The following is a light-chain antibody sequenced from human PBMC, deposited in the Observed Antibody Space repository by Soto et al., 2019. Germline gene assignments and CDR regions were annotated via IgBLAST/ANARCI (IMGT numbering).Light chain of an antibody. CDR1: QSVLASSYNKNY. Sequence: DIVMTQSPDYLAVSLGERATINCKSSQSVLASSYNKNYLAWYQQQHGQPPKLLIYLASTRQSGVPDRFSGSGSGTDFTLTISRLQAEDVAVYDCQHYDGSTSCGPGPKVDIK. CDR3: QHYDGSTS. J-gene: IGKJ3*01. CDR2: LAS. V-gene: IGKV4-1*01.